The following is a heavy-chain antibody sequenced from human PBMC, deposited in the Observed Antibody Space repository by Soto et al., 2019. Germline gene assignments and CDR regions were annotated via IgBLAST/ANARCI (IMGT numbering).Heavy chain of an antibody. CDR3: ARPTRGEAGPRVWYYYYYLDV. D-gene: IGHD6-13*01. CDR2: INSDGSST. Sequence: PGGSLRLSCAASGFTLSSYWMHWVREARGTGLVWVSRINSDGSSTSYADSVKGRFTISRDNAKNTLYLQMNSLRAEDTAVYYCARPTRGEAGPRVWYYYYYLDVWGKGTTVTVSS. V-gene: IGHV3-74*01. J-gene: IGHJ6*03. CDR1: GFTLSSYW.